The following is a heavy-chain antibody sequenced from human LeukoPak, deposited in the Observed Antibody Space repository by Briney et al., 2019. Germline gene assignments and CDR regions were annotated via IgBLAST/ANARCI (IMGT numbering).Heavy chain of an antibody. CDR1: GSTFSSYA. Sequence: GASVKVSCKASGSTFSSYAISWVRQAPGQGLEWMGGIIPIFGTANYAQKFQGRVTITTDESTSTAYMEPSSLRSEDTAVYYCARDHSGWPSKYWGQGTLVTVSS. CDR3: ARDHSGWPSKY. D-gene: IGHD6-19*01. J-gene: IGHJ4*02. V-gene: IGHV1-69*05. CDR2: IIPIFGTA.